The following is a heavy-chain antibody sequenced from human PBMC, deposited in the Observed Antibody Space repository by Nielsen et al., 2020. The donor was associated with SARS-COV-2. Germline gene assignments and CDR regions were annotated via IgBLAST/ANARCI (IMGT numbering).Heavy chain of an antibody. CDR2: ISSSSSYI. D-gene: IGHD3-10*01. J-gene: IGHJ5*02. Sequence: GGSLRLSCAASGFTFSSYSMNWVRQAPGKGLEWVSSISSSSSYIYYADSVKGRFTISRDNAKNSLYLQMNSLRAEDTAVYYCAISSFYYYGSGTNWFDPWGQGTLVTVSS. CDR3: AISSFYYYGSGTNWFDP. V-gene: IGHV3-21*01. CDR1: GFTFSSYS.